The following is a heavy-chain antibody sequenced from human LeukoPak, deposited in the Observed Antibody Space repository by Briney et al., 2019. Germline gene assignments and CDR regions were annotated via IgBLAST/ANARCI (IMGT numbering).Heavy chain of an antibody. V-gene: IGHV3-30*02. Sequence: GGSLRLSCAASGFTFSSYGMHWVRQAPGKGLEWVAFIRYDGSSKFYADSVKGRFTISRDNSKNTLYLQMHSLRAEDRAVYYCARGGNYYFYFMGVWGTGTTVTVSS. CDR3: ARGGNYYFYFMGV. J-gene: IGHJ6*03. CDR2: IRYDGSSK. CDR1: GFTFSSYG.